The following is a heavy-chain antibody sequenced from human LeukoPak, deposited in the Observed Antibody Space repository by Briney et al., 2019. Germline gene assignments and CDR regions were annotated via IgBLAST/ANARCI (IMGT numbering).Heavy chain of an antibody. CDR3: ARSQGGNTLWFDP. J-gene: IGHJ5*02. D-gene: IGHD4-23*01. CDR1: GYTFTSYY. Sequence: ASVKVSCKASGYTFTSYYMHWVRQAPGQGLEGMGIINTSGGSPTYAQKFQGRVSMTRDTSTSTVYLEVSSLRSEDTAVYYCARSQGGNTLWFDPWGQGTLVTVSS. V-gene: IGHV1-46*01. CDR2: INTSGGSP.